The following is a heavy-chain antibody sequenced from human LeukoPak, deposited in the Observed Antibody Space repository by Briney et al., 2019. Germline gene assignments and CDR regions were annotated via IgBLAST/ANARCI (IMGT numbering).Heavy chain of an antibody. V-gene: IGHV1-18*01. J-gene: IGHJ4*02. CDR2: SSAYNGKT. CDR1: GYTFTSYG. CDR3: ARGVSQVAVAGTFDY. D-gene: IGHD6-19*01. Sequence: ASVKVSCKASGYTFTSYGISWVRQAPGQGREGMGWSSAYNGKTNYAQKLQGRVTMTTDTSTRTAYMELRSMRSDDTAVYYCARGVSQVAVAGTFDYWGQGTLVTVSS.